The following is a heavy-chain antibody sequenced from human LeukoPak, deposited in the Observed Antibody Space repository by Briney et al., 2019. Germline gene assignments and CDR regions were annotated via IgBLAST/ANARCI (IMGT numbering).Heavy chain of an antibody. D-gene: IGHD3-10*01. J-gene: IGHJ4*02. CDR3: ARGGKWFGELPDDY. V-gene: IGHV3-74*01. CDR1: GFTFSSYW. CDR2: INSDGSST. Sequence: GWSLRLSSAASGFTFSSYWMHWFRQAPGKGLVWVSRINSDGSSTSYAASVKGRFTISIDNPKNTLYLQMNSLRAEDTAVYYCARGGKWFGELPDDYWGQGTLVTVSS.